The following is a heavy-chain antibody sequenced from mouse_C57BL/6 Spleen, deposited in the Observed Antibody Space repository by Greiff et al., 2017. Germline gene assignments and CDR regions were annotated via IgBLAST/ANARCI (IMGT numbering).Heavy chain of an antibody. CDR2: INPSSGYT. CDR1: GYTFTGYW. J-gene: IGHJ3*01. V-gene: IGHV1-7*01. Sequence: QVQLQQSGAELAKPGASVKLSCKASGYTFTGYWMHWVKQRPGQGLEWIGYINPSSGYTKYNQKFKDQGTLTADKSSSTAYMPLISLTSEVSAVDYCAIWGEETWFAYWGQGTLVTVSA. D-gene: IGHD1-1*02. CDR3: AIWGEETWFAY.